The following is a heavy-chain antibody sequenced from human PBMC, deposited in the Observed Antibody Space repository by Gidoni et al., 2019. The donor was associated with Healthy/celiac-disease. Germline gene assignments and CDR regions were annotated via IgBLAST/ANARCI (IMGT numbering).Heavy chain of an antibody. Sequence: QLQLQESGPGLVKPSETLSLTCTAPGGSISSSSYYWGWIRQPPGKGLEWIGSIYYSGSTYYNPSLKSRVTISVDTSKNQFSLKLSSVTAADTAVYYCARPSIAVAGPPRYWGQGTLVTVSS. V-gene: IGHV4-39*01. CDR3: ARPSIAVAGPPRY. CDR1: GGSISSSSYY. J-gene: IGHJ4*02. CDR2: IYYSGST. D-gene: IGHD6-19*01.